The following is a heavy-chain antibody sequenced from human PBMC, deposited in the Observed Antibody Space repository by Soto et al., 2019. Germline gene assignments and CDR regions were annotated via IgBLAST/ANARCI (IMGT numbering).Heavy chain of an antibody. D-gene: IGHD2-15*01. CDR3: AREGTYCSGGSCYPHFDY. Sequence: QVQLVESGGGVVQPGRSLRLSCAASGFTFSSHGMHWVRQAPGKGLEWVAVIWYDGSNKYYADSVKGRFTISRDNSKNTLYLQMNSLRAEDTAVYYCAREGTYCSGGSCYPHFDYWGQGTLVTVSS. CDR1: GFTFSSHG. CDR2: IWYDGSNK. V-gene: IGHV3-33*01. J-gene: IGHJ4*02.